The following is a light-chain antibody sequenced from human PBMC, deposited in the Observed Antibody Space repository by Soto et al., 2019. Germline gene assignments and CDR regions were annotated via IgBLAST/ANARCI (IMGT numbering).Light chain of an antibody. Sequence: DIQMTQSPTSLSASVGDRVTITCRASQGISSDLVWFQQRPGKAPNSLIYAAASLRSGVPSRFSGSGSGTDFTLTISSLQPEDFTTYYCQQYHTYPLTFGGGTKVEIK. CDR3: QQYHTYPLT. CDR2: AAA. V-gene: IGKV1-16*01. CDR1: QGISSD. J-gene: IGKJ4*01.